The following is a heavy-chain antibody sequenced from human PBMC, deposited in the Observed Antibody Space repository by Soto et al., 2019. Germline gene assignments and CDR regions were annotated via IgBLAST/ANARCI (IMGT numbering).Heavy chain of an antibody. J-gene: IGHJ5*01. CDR3: AKDPNSPRHCFHY. CDR1: GFTLSSYV. CDR2: ISPNGQGI. Sequence: LRLSCAASGFTLSSYVMSWVRQAPGKGLEWVSAISPNGQGIYYADSVRGRFTISRDTFKNTVFLHMDRLRAEHTAVHYSAKDPNSPRHCFHYSGQGTLVTVS. V-gene: IGHV3-23*01.